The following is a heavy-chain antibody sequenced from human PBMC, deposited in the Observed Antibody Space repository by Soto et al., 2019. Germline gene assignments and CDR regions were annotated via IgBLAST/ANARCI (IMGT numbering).Heavy chain of an antibody. D-gene: IGHD3-10*01. CDR1: GFTFSSYA. CDR3: AKDHYYGSGSYYLCFDF. CDR2: ISGSGGST. Sequence: GGSLRLSCAASGFTFSSYAMSWVRQAPGKGLEWVSAISGSGGSTYYADSVKGRFTISRDNSNNTLYLQMNSLRAEDTVVYYCAKDHYYGSGSYYLCFDFWGQGTLVTVSS. V-gene: IGHV3-23*01. J-gene: IGHJ4*02.